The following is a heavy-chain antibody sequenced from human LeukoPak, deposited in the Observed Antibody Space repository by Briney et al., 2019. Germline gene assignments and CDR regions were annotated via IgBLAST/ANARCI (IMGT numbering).Heavy chain of an antibody. D-gene: IGHD2-2*02. J-gene: IGHJ1*01. V-gene: IGHV3-30-3*01. CDR3: PGEREEGPAAIRTYFQG. CDR2: ISYDGSNK. Sequence: GGSLTLSCAASGFTLRTYAMHWVRQAPGKGLEWVGVISYDGSNKYYADSVKGRSTLSRHNSKNPPYLQMNRLIAEDTVAYYCPGEREEGPAAIRTYFQGWEQGTLVTVSS. CDR1: GFTLRTYA.